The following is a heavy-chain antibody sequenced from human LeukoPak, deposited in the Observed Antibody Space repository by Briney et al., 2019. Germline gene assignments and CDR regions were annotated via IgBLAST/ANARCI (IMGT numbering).Heavy chain of an antibody. J-gene: IGHJ4*02. D-gene: IGHD7-27*01. CDR2: INHSGST. Sequence: SETQSLTCAVYGGSFSGYYWSWIRQPPGKGLERIGEINHSGSTNYNPSLKSRVTISVDTSKNQFSLKLSSVTAADTAVYYCARDPRGVGNYYFDYWGQGTLVTVSS. CDR3: ARDPRGVGNYYFDY. V-gene: IGHV4-34*01. CDR1: GGSFSGYY.